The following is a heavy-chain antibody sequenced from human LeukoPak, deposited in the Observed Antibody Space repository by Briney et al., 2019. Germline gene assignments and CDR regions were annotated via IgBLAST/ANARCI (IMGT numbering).Heavy chain of an antibody. Sequence: GGSLRLSCAASGFTFSSYEMYWVRQAPGKGLEWVAYISASGSTKYYADSVKGRFTISRDNAKNSLYLQMNSLRAEDTAVYYCARESGITMLRGAHTPWGQGTLVTVSS. D-gene: IGHD3-10*01. V-gene: IGHV3-48*03. CDR2: ISASGSTK. CDR1: GFTFSSYE. J-gene: IGHJ5*02. CDR3: ARESGITMLRGAHTP.